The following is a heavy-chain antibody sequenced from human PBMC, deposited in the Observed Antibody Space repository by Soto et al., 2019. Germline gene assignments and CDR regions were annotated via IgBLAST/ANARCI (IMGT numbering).Heavy chain of an antibody. J-gene: IGHJ4*02. CDR3: ARTFGGHLYSFDF. CDR1: GYTFTSNW. D-gene: IGHD3-16*01. Sequence: EVQLVQSGAEVKKPGESLKISCKGSGYTFTSNWIGWVRQMPGKGLEWMGIIYPGDSETIYSPSFQGQVTISADKSINTAYLQWSSLKASDTAIYYCARTFGGHLYSFDFWGQGTLVTVSS. CDR2: IYPGDSET. V-gene: IGHV5-51*03.